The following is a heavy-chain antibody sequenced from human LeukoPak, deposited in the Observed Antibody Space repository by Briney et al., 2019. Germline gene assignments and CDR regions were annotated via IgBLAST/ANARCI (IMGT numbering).Heavy chain of an antibody. CDR3: AKRYNSGWSSAFDY. V-gene: IGHV3-23*01. J-gene: IGHJ4*02. CDR1: GFTFSSYG. Sequence: QPGGSLRLSCAGSGFTFSSYGMSWVRQAPGKGLEWVSGISGSGGSTYYADSVKGRFTISRDNSKNTLYLQMNSLRAEDTAVYYCAKRYNSGWSSAFDYWGQGTLVTVSS. D-gene: IGHD6-19*01. CDR2: ISGSGGST.